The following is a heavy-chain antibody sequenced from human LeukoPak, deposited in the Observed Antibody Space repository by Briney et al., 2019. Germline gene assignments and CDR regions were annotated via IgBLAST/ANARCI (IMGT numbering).Heavy chain of an antibody. D-gene: IGHD4-17*01. Sequence: SETLSLTCAVYGGSFSGYYWSWIRQPPGKGLEWIGEINHSGSTNYNPSLKSRVTISVDTSKNQFSLNLMSVTAADTAVYYCTRDTGTTGEVKFDPWGQGTLVTVSS. J-gene: IGHJ5*02. V-gene: IGHV4-34*01. CDR2: INHSGST. CDR3: TRDTGTTGEVKFDP. CDR1: GGSFSGYY.